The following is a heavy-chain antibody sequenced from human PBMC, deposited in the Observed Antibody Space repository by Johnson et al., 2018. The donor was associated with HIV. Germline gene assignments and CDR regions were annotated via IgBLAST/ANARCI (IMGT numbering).Heavy chain of an antibody. CDR1: GFRFSDHY. CDR2: ISYDGSNK. J-gene: IGHJ3*02. CDR3: AKIVASADDGFGI. V-gene: IGHV3-30*18. D-gene: IGHD5-12*01. Sequence: QVQLVESGGGLVKPGGSLRLSCVASGFRFSDHYMSWIRQAPGKGLEWVALISYDGSNKYYADSVKGRFTISRDNSKNTLYLQMNSMRAEDTAVFYCAKIVASADDGFGIWGQGTKVTGSS.